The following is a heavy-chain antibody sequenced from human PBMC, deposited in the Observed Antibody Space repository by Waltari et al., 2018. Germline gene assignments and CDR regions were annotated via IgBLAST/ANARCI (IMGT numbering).Heavy chain of an antibody. V-gene: IGHV4-39*01. J-gene: IGHJ4*02. CDR2: IYYSGST. CDR3: AIQSHLLTDY. Sequence: QLQLQESGPGLVKPSETLSLTCTVSGGSISSSSYYWGWIHQPPGKGLEWIGSIYYSGSTYYNPSLKSRVTISVDTSKNQFSLKLSSVTAADTAVYYCAIQSHLLTDYWGQGTLVTVSS. CDR1: GGSISSSSYY.